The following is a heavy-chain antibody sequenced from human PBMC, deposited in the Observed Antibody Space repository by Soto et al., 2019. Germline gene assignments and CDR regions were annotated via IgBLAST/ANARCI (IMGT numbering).Heavy chain of an antibody. Sequence: PSETLSLTCAVYGGSFSGYYWSWIRQPPGKGLEWIGEINHSGSTNYNPSLKSRVTISVDTSKNQFSLKLSSVTAADTAVYYCARPLSSAYYYYYMDVWGKGTTVTVSS. J-gene: IGHJ6*03. CDR3: ARPLSSAYYYYYMDV. V-gene: IGHV4-34*01. CDR1: GGSFSGYY. CDR2: INHSGST.